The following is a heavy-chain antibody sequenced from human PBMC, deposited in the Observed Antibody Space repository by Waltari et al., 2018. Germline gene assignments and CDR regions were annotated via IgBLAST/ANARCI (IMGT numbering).Heavy chain of an antibody. D-gene: IGHD1-26*01. Sequence: QVQLVQSGAEVKKPGASVKVSCKASGYTFISYYMHWVRQAPGQGLEWMGIINHSGGSTNYAQKFQGRVTMNRDTSTSTGYMELSSLRSEDTAVYYCAREMGATYYFDYWGQGTLVTVSS. CDR1: GYTFISYY. V-gene: IGHV1-46*01. J-gene: IGHJ4*02. CDR2: INHSGGST. CDR3: AREMGATYYFDY.